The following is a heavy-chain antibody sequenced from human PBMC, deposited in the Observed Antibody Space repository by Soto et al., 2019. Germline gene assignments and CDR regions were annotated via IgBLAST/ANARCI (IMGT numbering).Heavy chain of an antibody. CDR1: GGSISSGGYY. CDR2: IYYSGST. V-gene: IGHV4-31*03. D-gene: IGHD3-10*01. J-gene: IGHJ5*02. Sequence: SETLSLTCTVSGGSISSGGYYWGWIRQHPGKGLEWIGYIYYSGSTYYNPSLKSRVTISVDMSKNQFSLKLSSVTAADTAVYYCARRSPDEYYDSGSYGFWFDPWGQGTLVTVSS. CDR3: ARRSPDEYYDSGSYGFWFDP.